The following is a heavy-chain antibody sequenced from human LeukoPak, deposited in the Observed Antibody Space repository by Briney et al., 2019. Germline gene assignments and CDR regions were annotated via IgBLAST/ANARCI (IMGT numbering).Heavy chain of an antibody. V-gene: IGHV4-34*01. CDR1: GGSFSGYY. D-gene: IGHD3-22*01. J-gene: IGHJ4*02. CDR3: ARAYYYDSSAAIDY. Sequence: SETLSLTCAVYGGSFSGYYWSWIRQPPGKGLEWIGEINHSGSTNYNPSLKSRVTISVDTSKNQFSLKLSSVTAADTAVYYCARAYYYDSSAAIDYWGQGILVTVSS. CDR2: INHSGST.